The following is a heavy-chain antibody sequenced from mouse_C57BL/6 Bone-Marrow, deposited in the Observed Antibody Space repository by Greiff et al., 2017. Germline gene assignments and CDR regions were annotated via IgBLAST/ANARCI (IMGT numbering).Heavy chain of an antibody. J-gene: IGHJ2*01. Sequence: VQLQQSGAELVKPGASVKLSCTASGFNIKDYYMHWVKQRPEQGLEWIGRIDPEDGETNYASKFQGKATITADSSSNTAYLQLSSLTSEDTAVYYCARSGLRYYIDYWGQGTTLTVSS. CDR2: IDPEDGET. D-gene: IGHD1-1*01. V-gene: IGHV14-2*01. CDR3: ARSGLRYYIDY. CDR1: GFNIKDYY.